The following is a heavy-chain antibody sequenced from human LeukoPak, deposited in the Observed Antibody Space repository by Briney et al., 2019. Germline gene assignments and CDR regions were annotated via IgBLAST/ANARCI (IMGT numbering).Heavy chain of an antibody. Sequence: SETLSLTCTVSGGSISSYYWSWIRQPPGKRLEWIGYIYYSGSTNYNPSLKSRVTISVDTSKNQFSLKLSSVTAADTAVYYCARADYGDYPDYWGQGTLVTVSS. D-gene: IGHD4-17*01. CDR3: ARADYGDYPDY. CDR1: GGSISSYY. J-gene: IGHJ4*02. CDR2: IYYSGST. V-gene: IGHV4-59*01.